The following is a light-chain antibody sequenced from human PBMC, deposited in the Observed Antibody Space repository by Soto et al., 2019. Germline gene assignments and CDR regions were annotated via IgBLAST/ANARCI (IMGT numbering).Light chain of an antibody. CDR1: QSVSTRY. CDR2: GAS. J-gene: IGKJ2*01. V-gene: IGKV3-20*01. Sequence: ESMLTQSPGTLSLSPGERATLSCRASQSVSTRYLAWYQQKPGQAPRLLIYGASIRATGIPDRFSGSGSGADFSLTISRLEPEVFAVYFWHQFGSAPPAFTFGQGAKLEI. CDR3: HQFGSAPPAFT.